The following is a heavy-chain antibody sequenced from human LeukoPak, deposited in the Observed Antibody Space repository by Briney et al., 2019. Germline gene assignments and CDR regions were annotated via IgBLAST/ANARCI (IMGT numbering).Heavy chain of an antibody. CDR3: ARDRYYVPDY. CDR1: GFIFDDYA. D-gene: IGHD3-10*02. V-gene: IGHV3-9*01. Sequence: PGGSLRLSCAASGFIFDDYAMHWVRQAPGKGLEWVSGISWNSDTIGYADSVKGRFTISRDNAKNSLYLQMNSLRAEDTAVYYCARDRYYVPDYWGQGTLVTVSS. J-gene: IGHJ4*02. CDR2: ISWNSDTI.